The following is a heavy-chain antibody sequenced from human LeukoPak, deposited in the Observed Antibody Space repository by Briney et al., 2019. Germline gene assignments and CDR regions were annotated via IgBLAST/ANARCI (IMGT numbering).Heavy chain of an antibody. V-gene: IGHV1-8*03. CDR3: ARGLEERTKDYYYYYMDV. CDR1: GYTFTSYD. Sequence: ASVKVSSKASGYTFTSYDINRGRQATGQGLEWMGWMKPNSGNTGYAQKVQGIVTITRNTSISTAYMELSSLRSEDTAVYYCARGLEERTKDYYYYYMDVWAKGPRSPSP. CDR2: MKPNSGNT. J-gene: IGHJ6*03. D-gene: IGHD1-1*01.